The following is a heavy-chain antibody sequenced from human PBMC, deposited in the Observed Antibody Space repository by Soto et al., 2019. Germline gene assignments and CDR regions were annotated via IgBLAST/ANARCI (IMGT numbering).Heavy chain of an antibody. D-gene: IGHD2-15*01. CDR3: ARDRYHCSGGSCYRAGWFDP. CDR1: GGSISSSNW. V-gene: IGHV4-4*02. CDR2: IYHSGST. J-gene: IGHJ5*02. Sequence: SETLSLTCAVSGGSISSSNWWRWVRQPPGRGLEWIGEIYHSGSTNYNPSLKSRVTISVDKSKNQFSLKLSSVTAADTAVYYCARDRYHCSGGSCYRAGWFDPWGQGTLVTVSS.